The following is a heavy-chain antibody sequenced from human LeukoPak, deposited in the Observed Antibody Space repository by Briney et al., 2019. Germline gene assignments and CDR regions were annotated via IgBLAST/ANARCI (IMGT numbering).Heavy chain of an antibody. Sequence: PSETLSLTCTVSGGSISSYYWSWIRQPPGKGLEWIGYIYYSGSTSYNPTLKSRVTISVDTSKNQFSLKLSSVTAADTAVYYCARRGVVVPAAMDYYYYGMDVWGQGTTVTVSS. CDR1: GGSISSYY. D-gene: IGHD2-2*01. CDR2: IYYSGST. V-gene: IGHV4-59*08. J-gene: IGHJ6*02. CDR3: ARRGVVVPAAMDYYYYGMDV.